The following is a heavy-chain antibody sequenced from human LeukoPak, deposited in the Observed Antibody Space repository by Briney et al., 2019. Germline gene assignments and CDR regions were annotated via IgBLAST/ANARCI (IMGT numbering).Heavy chain of an antibody. J-gene: IGHJ4*02. V-gene: IGHV3-30*04. D-gene: IGHD3-10*01. CDR2: ISYDGSNK. CDR1: GFTFSSYA. Sequence: GGSLRLSCAASGFTFSSYAMHWVRQAPGKGLEWVAVISYDGSNKYYADSVKGRFTISRDNSKNTLYLQMNSLRAEDTAVYYCARSQGVRRVLTRRGYFDYWGQGTLVTVSS. CDR3: ARSQGVRRVLTRRGYFDY.